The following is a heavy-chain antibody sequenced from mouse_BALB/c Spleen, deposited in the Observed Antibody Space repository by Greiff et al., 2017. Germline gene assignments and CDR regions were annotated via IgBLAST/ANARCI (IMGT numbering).Heavy chain of an antibody. CDR1: GDSITSGY. D-gene: IGHD2-4*01. Sequence: EVQLQQSGPSLVKPSQTLSLTCSVTGDSITSGYWNWIRKFPGNKLEYMGYISYSGSTYYNPSLKSRISITRDTSKNQYYLQLNSVTTEDTATYYCARYEDYDFYAMDYWGQGTSVTVSS. V-gene: IGHV3-8*02. CDR2: ISYSGST. CDR3: ARYEDYDFYAMDY. J-gene: IGHJ4*01.